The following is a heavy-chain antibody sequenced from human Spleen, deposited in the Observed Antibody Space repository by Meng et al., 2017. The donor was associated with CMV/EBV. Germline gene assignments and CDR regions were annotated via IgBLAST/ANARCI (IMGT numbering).Heavy chain of an antibody. V-gene: IGHV1-2*02. CDR1: GYPFTGYY. CDR2: INPNSGGT. D-gene: IGHD3-22*01. J-gene: IGHJ4*02. CDR3: ARGLDYYGSSGYYGDGGDY. Sequence: QGQVVRCGAEVKKTGAAVKVSLKASGYPFTGYYRHWVRQAPGQGLEWMGWINPNSGGTNYAQKFQGRVTMTRDTSISTAYMELSRLRSDDTAVYYCARGLDYYGSSGYYGDGGDYWGQGTLVTVSS.